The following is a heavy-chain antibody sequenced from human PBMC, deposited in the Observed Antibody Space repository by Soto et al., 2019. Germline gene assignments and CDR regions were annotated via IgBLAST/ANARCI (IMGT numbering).Heavy chain of an antibody. CDR1: GGSISSGGYY. CDR3: ARAGDGSSWSGQNWFDS. J-gene: IGHJ5*01. Sequence: PSETLSLTCTVSGGSISSGGYYWSWIRQHPGKGLEWIGYIYYSGNSNYNPSLKSRVTISLDASKNQLSLKVTSVTAADTAIYYCARAGDGSSWSGQNWFDSWGQGTLVTVSS. CDR2: IYYSGNS. D-gene: IGHD6-13*01. V-gene: IGHV4-61*08.